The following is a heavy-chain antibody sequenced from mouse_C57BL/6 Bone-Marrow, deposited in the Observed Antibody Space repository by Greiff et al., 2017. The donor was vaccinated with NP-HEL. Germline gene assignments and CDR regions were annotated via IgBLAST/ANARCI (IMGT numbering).Heavy chain of an antibody. CDR1: GFTFSDAW. Sequence: EVQLVESGGGLVQPGGSMKLSCAASGFTFSDAWMDWVRQSPEKGLEWVAEIRNKANNHATYSAESVKGRFTISRDDSKSSVYLQMNSLRAEDTGIYYCTGFITTVVADWYFDVWGTGTTVTVSS. D-gene: IGHD1-1*01. V-gene: IGHV6-6*01. CDR3: TGFITTVVADWYFDV. CDR2: IRNKANNHAT. J-gene: IGHJ1*03.